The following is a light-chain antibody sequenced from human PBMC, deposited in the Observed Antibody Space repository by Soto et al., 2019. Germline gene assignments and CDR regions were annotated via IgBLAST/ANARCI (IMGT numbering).Light chain of an antibody. CDR1: ISNIGRNT. CDR3: APWDDTLNGWV. J-gene: IGLJ3*02. Sequence: QSVLTQPPSASGTPGQRVTISCSGSISNIGRNTVNWYQHVPGTAPKLLIYSNNQRPSGVPDRFSGSKSGTSASLAINGLQSEDEADYYCAPWDDTLNGWVFGGGTKRTVL. CDR2: SNN. V-gene: IGLV1-44*01.